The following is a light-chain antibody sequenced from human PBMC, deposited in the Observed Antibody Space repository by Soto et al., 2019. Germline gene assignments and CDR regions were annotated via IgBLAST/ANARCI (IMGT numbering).Light chain of an antibody. J-gene: IGKJ3*01. CDR3: QQCSFSPAPLT. Sequence: EIVLTQSPGTLSLSPGERATLSCRASQSISSSSLAWYQQRPGQAPRLLISGASSMATGIPDRFSGSGSGTDFNLTISRLEPEYFAVYYCQQCSFSPAPLTFGPGTRVEIK. CDR2: GAS. V-gene: IGKV3-20*01. CDR1: QSISSSS.